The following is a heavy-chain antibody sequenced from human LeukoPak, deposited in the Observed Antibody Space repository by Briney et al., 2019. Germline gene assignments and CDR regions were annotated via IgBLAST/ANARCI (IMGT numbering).Heavy chain of an antibody. V-gene: IGHV3-30*04. J-gene: IGHJ4*02. Sequence: GGSLILSCAASGFTFSSYAMHWVRQAPGKGLEWVAVISYDGSNKYYADSVKGRFTISRDNSKNTLYLQMNSLRAEDTAVYYCARDNGGYYGSGSYSTNFDYWGQGTLVTVSS. D-gene: IGHD3-10*01. CDR1: GFTFSSYA. CDR2: ISYDGSNK. CDR3: ARDNGGYYGSGSYSTNFDY.